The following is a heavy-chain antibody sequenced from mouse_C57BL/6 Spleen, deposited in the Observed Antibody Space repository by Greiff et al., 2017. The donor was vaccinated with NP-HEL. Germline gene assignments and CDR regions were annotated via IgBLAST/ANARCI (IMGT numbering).Heavy chain of an antibody. V-gene: IGHV5-9-1*02. Sequence: EVMLVESGEGLVKPGGSLKLSCAASGFTFSSYAMSWVRQTPEKRLEWVAYISSGGDYIDYADTVKDRFTISRDNARNTLYLQMISLKSEDTAMYYCTREICDGYPRRVYAMDYWGQGTSVTVSS. CDR3: TREICDGYPRRVYAMDY. CDR2: ISSGGDYI. J-gene: IGHJ4*01. CDR1: GFTFSSYA. D-gene: IGHD2-3*01.